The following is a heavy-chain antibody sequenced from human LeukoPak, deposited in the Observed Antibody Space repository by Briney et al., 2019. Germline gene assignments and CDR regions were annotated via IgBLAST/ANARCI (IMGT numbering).Heavy chain of an antibody. CDR1: GFTFGTYA. CDR3: ARGAILGGYNLIDD. J-gene: IGHJ4*02. Sequence: GGSLRLSCAASGFTFGTYAMHWVRQAPGKGLEWVAVILSDGSIQNTADSVRGRFIISRDNSKNTLFLQMNRLRTEDTAVYYCARGAILGGYNLIDDWGQGTLVTVSS. D-gene: IGHD1-26*01. V-gene: IGHV3-30*04. CDR2: ILSDGSIQ.